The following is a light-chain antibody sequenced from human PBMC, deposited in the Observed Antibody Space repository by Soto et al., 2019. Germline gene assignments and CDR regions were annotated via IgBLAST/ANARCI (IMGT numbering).Light chain of an antibody. CDR3: QQSHNTPVT. CDR2: SAS. J-gene: IGKJ2*01. Sequence: DIQMTQSPSSLSASVGDRVTITCRASQSIDNHLNWYHQKPGKAPQLLIYSASTLQSGVPPRFTARGSGTDFSLTISGLQPEDFASYYCQQSHNTPVTFGQGTKLEIK. CDR1: QSIDNH. V-gene: IGKV1-39*01.